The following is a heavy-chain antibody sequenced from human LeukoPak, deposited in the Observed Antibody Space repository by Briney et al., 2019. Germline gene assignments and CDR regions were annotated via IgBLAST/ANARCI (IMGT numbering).Heavy chain of an antibody. D-gene: IGHD4-17*01. V-gene: IGHV3-23*01. J-gene: IGHJ3*02. CDR1: GFTFSSYA. Sequence: PGGSLRLSCAASGFTFSSYAMSWIRQAPGKGLEWVSPICGSGGSTYYAYSVKGRFTISRDNSKKTLYLQMNSLRAEDTAVYYCAKGRDYGDTKDAFDIWGQGTMVTVSS. CDR3: AKGRDYGDTKDAFDI. CDR2: ICGSGGST.